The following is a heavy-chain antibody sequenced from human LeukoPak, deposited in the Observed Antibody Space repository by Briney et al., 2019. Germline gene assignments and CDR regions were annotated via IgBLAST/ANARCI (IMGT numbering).Heavy chain of an antibody. V-gene: IGHV1-69*05. CDR2: IIPIFGTA. J-gene: IGHJ3*02. CDR1: GGTFSSYA. D-gene: IGHD1-7*01. Sequence: SVKASCKASGGTFSSYAISWVRQAPGQGLEWMGRIIPIFGTANYAQKFQGRVTITTDESTSTAYMELSSLRSEDTAVYYCARGPELLRAFDIWGQGTMVTVSS. CDR3: ARGPELLRAFDI.